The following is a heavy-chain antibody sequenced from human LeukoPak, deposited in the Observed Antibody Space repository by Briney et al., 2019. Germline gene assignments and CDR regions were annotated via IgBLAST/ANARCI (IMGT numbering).Heavy chain of an antibody. J-gene: IGHJ3*02. V-gene: IGHV1-69*04. CDR1: GGTFSSYA. CDR2: IIPILGIT. D-gene: IGHD3-22*01. CDR3: ARGVVVVTSWDAFDI. Sequence: SVKVSCKASGGTFSSYAISWVRQAPGQGLEWMGTIIPILGITHYAQKFQGRVTLTADESTTTAYMELSSLRSEDTAVFYCARGVVVVTSWDAFDIWGQGTMVTVSS.